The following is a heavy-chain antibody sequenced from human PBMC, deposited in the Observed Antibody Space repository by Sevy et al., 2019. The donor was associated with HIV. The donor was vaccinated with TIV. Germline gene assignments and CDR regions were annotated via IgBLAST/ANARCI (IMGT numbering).Heavy chain of an antibody. D-gene: IGHD3-22*01. CDR1: GVSVSSDTYY. V-gene: IGHV4-61*01. Sequence: SETLSLTCAVSGVSVSSDTYYWSRIRQPPGKGREWIGYVYHTGSTNYSPSFKSRVTISVDTSKNQFSLRLFSVAAADTAVYYCAREPYFFDKSGYYWDYWGQGALVTVSS. CDR2: VYHTGST. J-gene: IGHJ4*02. CDR3: AREPYFFDKSGYYWDY.